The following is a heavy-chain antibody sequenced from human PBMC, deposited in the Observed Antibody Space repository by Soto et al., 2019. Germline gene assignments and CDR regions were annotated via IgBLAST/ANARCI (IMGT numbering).Heavy chain of an antibody. CDR3: ARVISSSSWRYYYYYYGMDV. D-gene: IGHD6-6*01. CDR2: IYYSGST. V-gene: IGHV4-39*01. Sequence: PSETLSLTCTVSGGSISSSSYYWGWIRQPPGKGLEWIGSIYYSGSTYYNPSLKSRVTISVDTSKNQFSLKLSSVTAADTAVYYCARVISSSSWRYYYYYYGMDVWGQGTTVTV. CDR1: GGSISSSSYY. J-gene: IGHJ6*02.